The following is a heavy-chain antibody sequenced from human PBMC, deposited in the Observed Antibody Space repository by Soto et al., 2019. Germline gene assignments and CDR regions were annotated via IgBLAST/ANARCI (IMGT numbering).Heavy chain of an antibody. CDR1: GYTFIRYG. D-gene: IGHD3-16*01. Sequence: QVQLVQSASEVMKPGASVKVSCKASGYTFIRYGITWVRQAPGQGLEWMGWISPYNDYTIYAQKLQGRVTMTADTSKRTVYMELRSLKSADTAVYYCAKGGYYDNVWGKLSHYGLDVWGQGTSVTVSS. V-gene: IGHV1-18*01. CDR3: AKGGYYDNVWGKLSHYGLDV. CDR2: ISPYNDYT. J-gene: IGHJ6*02.